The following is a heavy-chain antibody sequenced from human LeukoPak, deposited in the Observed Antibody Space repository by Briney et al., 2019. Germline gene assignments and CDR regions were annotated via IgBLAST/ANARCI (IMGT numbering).Heavy chain of an antibody. CDR3: ARDRGPGGLAGTYY. V-gene: IGHV3-33*01. D-gene: IGHD6-19*01. CDR2: ISLDGSNQ. Sequence: PGGSLRLSCVASGFTFSSYAMHWVRQAPGKGLEWVAVISLDGSNQTYTDSVKGRFTISRDNSKNTLDLRMNSLRAEDTAMYYCARDRGPGGLAGTYYWGQGTLVTVSS. CDR1: GFTFSSYA. J-gene: IGHJ4*02.